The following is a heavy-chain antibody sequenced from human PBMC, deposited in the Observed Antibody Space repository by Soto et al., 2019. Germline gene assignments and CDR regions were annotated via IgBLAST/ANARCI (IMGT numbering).Heavy chain of an antibody. Sequence: QVQLVQSGAEVKKPGASVKVSCKASGYTFTSYDINWVRQATGQGLEWMGWMNPNSGNTGYAQKFKGRVTMTRNTSISTAYRELRSLRSEDTAVYYCARYLSGSGYSDYWGQGTLVTVSS. V-gene: IGHV1-8*01. CDR3: ARYLSGSGYSDY. CDR2: MNPNSGNT. J-gene: IGHJ4*02. D-gene: IGHD3-3*01. CDR1: GYTFTSYD.